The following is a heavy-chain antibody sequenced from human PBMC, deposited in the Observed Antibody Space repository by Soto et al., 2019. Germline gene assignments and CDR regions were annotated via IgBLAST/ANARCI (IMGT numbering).Heavy chain of an antibody. D-gene: IGHD3-22*01. CDR2: IWYDGTKK. CDR3: ARSPDTTCYHYGMDV. V-gene: IGHV3-33*01. J-gene: IGHJ6*02. Sequence: GGSLRLSCAASGFSFSLYGMHWVRQAPGKGLEWVAVIWYDGTKKYYADSVKGRFTISRDNSKNTLYLQMNSLRADDTAVYYCARSPDTTCYHYGMDVWGQGTTVTVSS. CDR1: GFSFSLYG.